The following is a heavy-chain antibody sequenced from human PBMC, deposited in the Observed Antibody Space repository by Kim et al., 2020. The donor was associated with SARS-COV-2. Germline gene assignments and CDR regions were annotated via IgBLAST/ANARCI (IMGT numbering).Heavy chain of an antibody. D-gene: IGHD3-22*01. V-gene: IGHV3-21*01. J-gene: IGHJ6*02. Sequence: GGSLRLSCAASGFTFSSYSMNWVRQAPGKGLEWVSSISSSSSYIYYADSVKGRFTISRDNAKNSLYLQMNSLRAEDTAVYYCARDFLYYDSSGYYYPGMDVWGQGTTVTVSS. CDR1: GFTFSSYS. CDR3: ARDFLYYDSSGYYYPGMDV. CDR2: ISSSSSYI.